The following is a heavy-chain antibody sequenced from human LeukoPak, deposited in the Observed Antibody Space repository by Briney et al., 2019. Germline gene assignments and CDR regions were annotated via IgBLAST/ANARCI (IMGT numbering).Heavy chain of an antibody. CDR3: ARERDGYNYRAFDI. J-gene: IGHJ3*02. D-gene: IGHD5-24*01. V-gene: IGHV4-59*01. CDR1: GGSFSGYY. CDR2: ISYSGST. Sequence: SETLSLTCAVYGGSFSGYYWSWTRQPPGKGLEWIGYISYSGSTNYSPSLKSRVTISVDTSKNQFSLKLNSVTAADTAVYYCARERDGYNYRAFDIWGQGTMVTVSS.